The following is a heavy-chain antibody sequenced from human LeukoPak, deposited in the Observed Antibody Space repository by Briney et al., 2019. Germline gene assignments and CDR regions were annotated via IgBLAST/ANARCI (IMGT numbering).Heavy chain of an antibody. J-gene: IGHJ6*02. D-gene: IGHD3-22*01. Sequence: SETLSLTCTVSGDSISSGGYYWSWIRQHPGKGLEWIGYIYYSGSTYYNPSLKSRVTISVDTSKNLFSLILSSMTAADTAVYYCARGSYDSSGYYYPYYYYYGMDVWGQGTTVTVSS. CDR2: IYYSGST. CDR1: GDSISSGGYY. V-gene: IGHV4-31*03. CDR3: ARGSYDSSGYYYPYYYYYGMDV.